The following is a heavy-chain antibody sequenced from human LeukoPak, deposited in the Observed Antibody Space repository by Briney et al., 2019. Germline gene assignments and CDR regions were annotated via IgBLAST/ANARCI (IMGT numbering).Heavy chain of an antibody. CDR2: IYYSGTT. CDR1: GGSISSSSYH. V-gene: IGHV4-39*07. D-gene: IGHD6-6*01. Sequence: PSETLSLTCTVSGGSISSSSYHWGWLRQPPGTGLEWIGSIYYSGTTHYKPSLRSRVTISIDTSKNQFSLRLTSVTAADTAVYYCARESSSSPNYWGQGTLVTVSS. J-gene: IGHJ4*02. CDR3: ARESSSSPNY.